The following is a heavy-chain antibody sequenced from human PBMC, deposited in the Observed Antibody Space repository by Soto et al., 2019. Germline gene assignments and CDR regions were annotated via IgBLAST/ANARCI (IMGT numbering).Heavy chain of an antibody. CDR2: IIPMFGIT. V-gene: IGHV1-69*12. CDR3: ASDRGYGLVN. CDR1: GGTLSSYG. D-gene: IGHD2-15*01. J-gene: IGHJ4*02. Sequence: QVQLVQSGAEVKKPGSSVKVSCNVSGGTLSSYGFNWVRQAPGQGLEWMGGIIPMFGITNHTQKFQDRITISADAATTTAYMELRSLEADATAIYCCASDRGYGLVNWGQGTRLTVSS.